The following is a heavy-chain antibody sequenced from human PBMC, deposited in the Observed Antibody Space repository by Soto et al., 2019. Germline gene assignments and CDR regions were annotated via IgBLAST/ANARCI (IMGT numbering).Heavy chain of an antibody. CDR1: GFTFSSYG. D-gene: IGHD4-4*01. Sequence: GGSLRLSCAASGFTFSSYGMHWVRQAPGKGLEWVAVIWYDGSNKYYADSVKGRFTISRDNSKNTLYLQMNSLRAEDTAVYYCAGFPRGSTTLNYYYYYMDVWGKGTTVTVSS. CDR2: IWYDGSNK. V-gene: IGHV3-33*01. CDR3: AGFPRGSTTLNYYYYYMDV. J-gene: IGHJ6*03.